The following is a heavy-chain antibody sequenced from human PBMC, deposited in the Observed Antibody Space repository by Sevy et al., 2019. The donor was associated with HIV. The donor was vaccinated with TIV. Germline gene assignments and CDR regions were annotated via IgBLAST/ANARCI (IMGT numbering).Heavy chain of an antibody. J-gene: IGHJ5*02. V-gene: IGHV3-21*01. D-gene: IGHD3-10*01. CDR2: ISSSSDCI. Sequence: GGSLRLSCAASGFAFSSYTMNWVRQAPGKGLEWVSSISSSSDCIYYADSVRGRFTISRVNAKKSLYLQMNSLRAEDTAVYYCARDGLGSGTSQNWFDPWGQGTLVTVSS. CDR1: GFAFSSYT. CDR3: ARDGLGSGTSQNWFDP.